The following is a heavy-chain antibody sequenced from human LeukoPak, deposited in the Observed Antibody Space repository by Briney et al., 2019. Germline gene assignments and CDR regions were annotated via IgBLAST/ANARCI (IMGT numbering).Heavy chain of an antibody. Sequence: ASVKVSCKASGYTFTSYGISWVRQAPGQGLEWMGWISAYNGNTNYAQKLQGRVIMTTDTSTSTAYMELRSLRSDDTAVYYCARTHYDILTGEANWFDPWGQGTLVTVSS. CDR3: ARTHYDILTGEANWFDP. D-gene: IGHD3-9*01. J-gene: IGHJ5*02. CDR1: GYTFTSYG. CDR2: ISAYNGNT. V-gene: IGHV1-18*01.